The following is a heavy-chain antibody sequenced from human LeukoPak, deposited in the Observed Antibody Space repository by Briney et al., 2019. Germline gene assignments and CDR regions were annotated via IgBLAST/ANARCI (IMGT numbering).Heavy chain of an antibody. V-gene: IGHV4-59*01. J-gene: IGHJ2*01. CDR1: GGSISSYY. CDR3: ARLRSTYWYFDL. D-gene: IGHD4-17*01. CDR2: IYYSGST. Sequence: SETLSLTCTVSGGSISSYYWSWIRQPPGKGLEWIGYIYYSGSTNYKPSLKSRVTISVDTSKNQFSLKLSSVTAADTAVYYCARLRSTYWYFDLWGRGTLVTVSS.